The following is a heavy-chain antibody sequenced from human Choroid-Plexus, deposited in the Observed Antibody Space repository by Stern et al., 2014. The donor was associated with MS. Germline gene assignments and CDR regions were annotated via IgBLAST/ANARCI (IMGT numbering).Heavy chain of an antibody. CDR3: AKDRQWSTYFFDY. Sequence: QVQLVESGGGVAQPGRPLILSCAASGFPFSNFGMHWVRQAPGKGLAWVALISYDGSDKYYADAVKGRFTIFRDNSKNTLYMHMNSLRAEDTAVYYCAKDRQWSTYFFDYWGQGSLVTVSS. J-gene: IGHJ4*02. D-gene: IGHD2-15*01. CDR2: ISYDGSDK. CDR1: GFPFSNFG. V-gene: IGHV3-30*18.